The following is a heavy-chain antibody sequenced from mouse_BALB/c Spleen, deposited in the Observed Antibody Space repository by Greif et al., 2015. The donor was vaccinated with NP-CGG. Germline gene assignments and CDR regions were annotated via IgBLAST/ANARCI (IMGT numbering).Heavy chain of an antibody. Sequence: EVNLVESGGGLVKPGGSLKLSCAASGFAFSSYDMSWVRQTPEKRLEWVAYISSGGGSTYYPDTVKGRFTISRDNAKNTLYLQMSSLKSEDTAMYYCARVRRPGYYFDYWGQGTTLTVSS. V-gene: IGHV5-12-1*01. CDR2: ISSGGGST. CDR1: GFAFSSYD. J-gene: IGHJ2*01. CDR3: ARVRRPGYYFDY.